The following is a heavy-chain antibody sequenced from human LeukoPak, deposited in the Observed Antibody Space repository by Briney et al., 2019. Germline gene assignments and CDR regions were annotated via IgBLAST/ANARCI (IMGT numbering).Heavy chain of an antibody. V-gene: IGHV4-59*01. Sequence: SETLSLTCTVSGGSISSYYWSWIWQPPGKGLEWIGYIYYSGSTNYNPSLKSRVTISVDTSKNQFSLKLSSVTAADTAVYYCARVVGATVPDYWGQGTLVTVSS. D-gene: IGHD1-26*01. CDR2: IYYSGST. CDR1: GGSISSYY. J-gene: IGHJ4*02. CDR3: ARVVGATVPDY.